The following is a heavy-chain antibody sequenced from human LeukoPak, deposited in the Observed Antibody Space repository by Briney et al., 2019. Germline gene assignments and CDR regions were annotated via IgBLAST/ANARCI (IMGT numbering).Heavy chain of an antibody. CDR2: ISRDGSTP. D-gene: IGHD3-16*01. CDR3: ARDIRGNCFDS. CDR1: GFIFDDSL. Sequence: GGSLRLSCVASGFIFDDSLMHWVRQAPGKGLEWISLISRDGSTPYYADSVKGRFTISRGNSKNSLFLQMNSLTPEDTAVCYCARDIRGNCFDSCGQGTLVTVSS. V-gene: IGHV3-43*01. J-gene: IGHJ4*02.